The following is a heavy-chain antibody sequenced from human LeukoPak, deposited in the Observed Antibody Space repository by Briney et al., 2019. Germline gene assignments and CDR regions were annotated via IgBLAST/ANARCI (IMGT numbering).Heavy chain of an antibody. Sequence: NPSETLSLTCTVSGGSISSSSYYWGWIRQPPGKGLEWIGSIYYSGSTYYNPSLKSRVTISVDTSKNQFSLKLSSVTAADTAVYYCARHPVDSSGYRQIRGDYWGQGTLVTVSS. CDR1: GGSISSSSYY. D-gene: IGHD3-22*01. CDR2: IYYSGST. V-gene: IGHV4-39*01. CDR3: ARHPVDSSGYRQIRGDY. J-gene: IGHJ4*02.